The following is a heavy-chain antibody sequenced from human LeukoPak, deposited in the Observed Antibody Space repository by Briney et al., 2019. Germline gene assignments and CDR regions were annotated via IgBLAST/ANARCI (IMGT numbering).Heavy chain of an antibody. CDR2: ISSSSSYI. CDR1: GFTFSSYS. J-gene: IGHJ4*02. D-gene: IGHD3-10*01. CDR3: ARDSSMLRGPLVIYYFDF. V-gene: IGHV3-21*04. Sequence: GGSLGLSCAASGFTFSSYSMNWVRQAPGKGLEWVSSISSSSSYIYYADSVKGRFTISRDNSENTLFLQMNSLRAEDTAVYYCARDSSMLRGPLVIYYFDFWGQGTLVTVSS.